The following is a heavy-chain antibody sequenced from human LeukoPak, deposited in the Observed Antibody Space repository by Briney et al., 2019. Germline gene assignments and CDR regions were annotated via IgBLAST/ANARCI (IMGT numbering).Heavy chain of an antibody. CDR1: GGSISSYY. D-gene: IGHD2-21*02. V-gene: IGHV4-59*12. Sequence: SETLSLTCTVSGGSISSYYWSWIRQPPGKGLEWIGYIYYSGSTNYNPSLKSRVTISVDTSKNQLSLKLSSVTAADTAVYYCAREVLWWGLPDYYYYGMDVWGQGTTVTVSS. J-gene: IGHJ6*02. CDR2: IYYSGST. CDR3: AREVLWWGLPDYYYYGMDV.